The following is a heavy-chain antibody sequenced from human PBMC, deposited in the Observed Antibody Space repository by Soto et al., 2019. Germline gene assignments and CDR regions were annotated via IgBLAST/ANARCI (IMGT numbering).Heavy chain of an antibody. CDR1: GFSFNNVW. Sequence: EVQLVESGGGLVKPGGSLGLSCGASGFSFNNVWMHWVRQAPGRGLEWVGRIKSKADGETTDYAETVKGRFTVSTDDSKNTVYLQMHRLKTEHTVVYYCNAYYDLGSGHTPLWGQGTLVTVSS. D-gene: IGHD3-3*01. V-gene: IGHV3-15*07. CDR2: IKSKADGETT. J-gene: IGHJ4*02. CDR3: NAYYDLGSGHTPL.